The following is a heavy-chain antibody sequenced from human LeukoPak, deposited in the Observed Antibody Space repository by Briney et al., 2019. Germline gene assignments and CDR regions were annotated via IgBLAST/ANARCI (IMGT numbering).Heavy chain of an antibody. CDR3: ARDRGDSSGWPSYYFDY. V-gene: IGHV3-30*04. CDR2: ISYDGSNK. CDR1: GFTFSSYA. Sequence: PGGSLRLSCAASGFTFSSYAMHWVRQAPGKGLEWVAVISYDGSNKYYADSVKGQFTISRDNSKNTLYLQMNSLRAEDTAVYYCARDRGDSSGWPSYYFDYWGQGTLVTVSS. D-gene: IGHD6-19*01. J-gene: IGHJ4*02.